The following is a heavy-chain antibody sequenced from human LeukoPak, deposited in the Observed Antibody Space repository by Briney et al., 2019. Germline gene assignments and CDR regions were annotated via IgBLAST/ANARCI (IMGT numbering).Heavy chain of an antibody. CDR3: ARDGGVEYYDSSNYYDY. D-gene: IGHD3-22*01. Sequence: GGSLRLSCAASGFIFSDYYMNWVRQAPGKGLEWVSYISSSGSTMYYADSVKGRFTISRDNAKNSLYLQMNSLRAEDTAVYYCARDGGVEYYDSSNYYDYWGQGTLVTVSS. CDR1: GFIFSDYY. J-gene: IGHJ4*02. V-gene: IGHV3-11*04. CDR2: ISSSGSTM.